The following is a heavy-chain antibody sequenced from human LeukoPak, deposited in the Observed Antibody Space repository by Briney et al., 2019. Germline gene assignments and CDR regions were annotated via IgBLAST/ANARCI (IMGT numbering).Heavy chain of an antibody. CDR3: ASGVTTVTIDAFDI. CDR2: IIPIFGTA. Sequence: SVKVSCKASGGTFSSYAISWVRQAPGQGLEWMGRIIPIFGTANYAQKFQGRVTITTDESPSTAYMELSSLRSEDTAVYYWASGVTTVTIDAFDIWGQGTMVTVSS. CDR1: GGTFSSYA. V-gene: IGHV1-69*05. D-gene: IGHD4-17*01. J-gene: IGHJ3*02.